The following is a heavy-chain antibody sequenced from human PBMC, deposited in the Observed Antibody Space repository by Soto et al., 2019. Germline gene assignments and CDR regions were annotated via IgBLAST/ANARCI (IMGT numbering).Heavy chain of an antibody. J-gene: IGHJ6*02. Sequence: QVQLVESGGGVVQPGRSLRLSCAASGFTFSSYGMHWVRQAPGKGLEWVAVISYDGSNKYYADSVKGRFTISIDNSKNTLYMQMNSLRAEDTAVYYCAKDFWSGYEAYYYYYGMDVWGQGTTVTVSS. CDR1: GFTFSSYG. CDR2: ISYDGSNK. D-gene: IGHD3-3*01. CDR3: AKDFWSGYEAYYYYYGMDV. V-gene: IGHV3-30*18.